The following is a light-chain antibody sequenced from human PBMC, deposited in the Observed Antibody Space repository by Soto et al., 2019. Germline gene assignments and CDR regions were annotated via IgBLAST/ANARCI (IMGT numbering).Light chain of an antibody. CDR1: SSDVGGYNY. Sequence: QSVLTQPASVSGSPGQSITISCTGTSSDVGGYNYVSWYQQHPGKAPKLMIYDVSNRPSGVSNRFSGSKSGTTASLTISGLQAEDEADHYCSSYSSTGTLRVFGGGTKLTVL. CDR2: DVS. J-gene: IGLJ2*01. V-gene: IGLV2-14*01. CDR3: SSYSSTGTLRV.